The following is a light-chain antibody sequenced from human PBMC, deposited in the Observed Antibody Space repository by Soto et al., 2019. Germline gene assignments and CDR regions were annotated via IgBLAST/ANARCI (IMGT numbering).Light chain of an antibody. J-gene: IGKJ5*01. V-gene: IGKV3-11*01. CDR2: DAS. Sequence: ENVLTQSPATLPLSPGERATLSCRASQSISIYLAWYQQKPGQAPRLLIYDASNRATGIPARFSGSGSGTDFTLTISSLEPEDFAVDYCQQRSNWPITFGQGTRLEIK. CDR3: QQRSNWPIT. CDR1: QSISIY.